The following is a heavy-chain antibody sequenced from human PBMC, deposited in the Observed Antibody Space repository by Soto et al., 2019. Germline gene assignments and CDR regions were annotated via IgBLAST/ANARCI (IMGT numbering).Heavy chain of an antibody. J-gene: IGHJ4*02. Sequence: GGSLRLSCTASGFTFGDYAMSWFRQAPGKGLEWVGFIRSKAYGGTTEYAASVKGRFTISRDDSKSIAYLQMNSLKTEDTAVYYCTRVGTGIIPVLNWGFDYWGQGTLVTVSS. CDR2: IRSKAYGGTT. CDR3: TRVGTGIIPVLNWGFDY. V-gene: IGHV3-49*03. CDR1: GFTFGDYA. D-gene: IGHD3-3*01.